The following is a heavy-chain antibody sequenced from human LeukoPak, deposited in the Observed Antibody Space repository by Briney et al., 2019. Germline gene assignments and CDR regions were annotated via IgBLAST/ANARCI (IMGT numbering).Heavy chain of an antibody. V-gene: IGHV3-23*01. CDR2: TSESGGYT. CDR1: GFSFSSYA. CDR3: AKVQEYGDDFFDY. J-gene: IGHJ4*02. D-gene: IGHD4-17*01. Sequence: GGSLRLSCAASGFSFSSYAMSWVRQAPGKGLEWVSATSESGGYTNYADSVKGRFTVSRDNSKNTLYLQMNSLRAEDTAVYYCAKVQEYGDDFFDYWGQGTLVTVSS.